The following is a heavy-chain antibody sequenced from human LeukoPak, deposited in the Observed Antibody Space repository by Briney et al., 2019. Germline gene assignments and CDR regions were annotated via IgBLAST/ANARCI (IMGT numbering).Heavy chain of an antibody. CDR1: GYSISSGYY. CDR2: IFNSGST. Sequence: SETLSLTCTVSGYSISSGYYWGWIRPPPGKGLEWIGCIFNSGSTYYNPSLKSRVTISVDTSKNQFSLKLSSVTAADTAVYYCAAKMTTVTRLDYWGQGTLVTVSS. CDR3: AAKMTTVTRLDY. J-gene: IGHJ4*02. D-gene: IGHD4-17*01. V-gene: IGHV4-38-2*02.